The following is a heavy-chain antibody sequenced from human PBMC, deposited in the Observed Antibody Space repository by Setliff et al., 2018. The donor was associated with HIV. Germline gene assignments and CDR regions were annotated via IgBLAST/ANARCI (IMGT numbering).Heavy chain of an antibody. CDR3: ARDFYAILTGSCDAFDI. D-gene: IGHD3-9*01. CDR1: GFTFSDYY. J-gene: IGHJ3*02. V-gene: IGHV3-11*01. Sequence: PGGSLRLSCAASGFTFSDYYMSWIRQAPGKGLEWVSYISSSGSTIYYADSVKGRFTISRDNAKNSLYLQMNSLRAEETAVYYCARDFYAILTGSCDAFDIWGQGTMVTVSS. CDR2: ISSSGSTI.